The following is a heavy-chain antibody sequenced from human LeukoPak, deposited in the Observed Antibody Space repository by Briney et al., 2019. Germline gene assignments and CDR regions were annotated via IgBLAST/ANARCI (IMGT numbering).Heavy chain of an antibody. CDR1: GVSISSYY. D-gene: IGHD3-10*01. V-gene: IGHV4-59*01. CDR2: IYYSGST. J-gene: IGHJ4*02. CDR3: ARLLWFGELLYEGYYFDY. Sequence: SETLSLTCTVSGVSISSYYWSWIRQPPGKGLEWIGYIYYSGSTNYNPSLKSRVTISVDTSKNQFSLKLSSVTAADTAVYYCARLLWFGELLYEGYYFDYWGQGTLVTVSS.